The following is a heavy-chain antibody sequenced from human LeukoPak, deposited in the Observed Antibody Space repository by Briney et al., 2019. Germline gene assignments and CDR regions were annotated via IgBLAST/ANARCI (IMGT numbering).Heavy chain of an antibody. CDR2: IKQDGSEK. CDR3: ASGQYPYYYYGLDV. CDR1: GFTFSSYW. Sequence: GGSLRLSCAASGFTFSSYWMSWVRQAPGKGLEWVANIKQDGSEKYYVDSVKGRFTISRDNAKNSLYLQMNSLRAEDTAVYYCASGQYPYYYYGLDVWGQGTTVTVSS. J-gene: IGHJ6*02. V-gene: IGHV3-7*01. D-gene: IGHD4-11*01.